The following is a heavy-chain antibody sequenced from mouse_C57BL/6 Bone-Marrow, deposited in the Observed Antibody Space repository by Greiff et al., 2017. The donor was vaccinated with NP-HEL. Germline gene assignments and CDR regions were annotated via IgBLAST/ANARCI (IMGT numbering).Heavy chain of an antibody. CDR1: GYAFTNYL. V-gene: IGHV1-54*01. Sequence: VQLQQSGAELVRPGTSVKVSCKASGYAFTNYLIEWVKQRPGQGLEWIGVINPGSGGTNYNEKFKGKATLTADKSSSTACMQLSSLTSEDSAVYFCARGSGYDYWGQGTTLTVSS. CDR3: ARGSGYDY. CDR2: INPGSGGT. J-gene: IGHJ2*01. D-gene: IGHD3-2*02.